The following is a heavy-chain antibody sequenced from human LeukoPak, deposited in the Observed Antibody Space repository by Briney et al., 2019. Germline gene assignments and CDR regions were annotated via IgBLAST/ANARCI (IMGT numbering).Heavy chain of an antibody. CDR2: INPNSGGT. J-gene: IGHJ4*02. Sequence: ASVKVSCKASGYTFTGYYMHWVRQAPGQGLEWMGWINPNSGGTNYAQKFQGRVTMTRDTSISTAYMELSRLRSDDTAVYYCARDILGSPNHDYWGQGTLVTVSS. CDR3: ARDILGSPNHDY. CDR1: GYTFTGYY. D-gene: IGHD3-9*01. V-gene: IGHV1-2*02.